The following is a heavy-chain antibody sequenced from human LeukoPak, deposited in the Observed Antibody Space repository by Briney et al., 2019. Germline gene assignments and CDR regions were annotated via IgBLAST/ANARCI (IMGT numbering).Heavy chain of an antibody. Sequence: SVKVSCKASGGALSSYAISWVRQAPGQGLEWMGGIIPIFGTANYAQKFQGRVTITTDESTSTAYMELSSLRSEDTAVYYCASTYYYDSSGYYYFDYWGQGTLVTVSS. CDR3: ASTYYYDSSGYYYFDY. J-gene: IGHJ4*02. V-gene: IGHV1-69*05. CDR1: GGALSSYA. D-gene: IGHD3-22*01. CDR2: IIPIFGTA.